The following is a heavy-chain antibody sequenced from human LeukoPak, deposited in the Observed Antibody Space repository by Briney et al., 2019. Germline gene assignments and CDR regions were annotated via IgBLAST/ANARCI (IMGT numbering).Heavy chain of an antibody. J-gene: IGHJ5*02. CDR3: ATPGLRFLYWTGWIDP. Sequence: GQPLKISCKGSGYSFTSYWIGWVRQMPGKGLKWMEIIYPVDSDTRSSPSFQAQVTISADKSISTAYLRWSSLKVSDAAMYYCATPGLRFLYWTGWIDPWGQGTLVTVSS. CDR2: IYPVDSDT. CDR1: GYSFTSYW. D-gene: IGHD3/OR15-3a*01. V-gene: IGHV5-51*01.